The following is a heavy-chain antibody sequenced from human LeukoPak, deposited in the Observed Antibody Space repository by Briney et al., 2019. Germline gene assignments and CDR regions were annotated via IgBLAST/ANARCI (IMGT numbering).Heavy chain of an antibody. CDR2: ISGSGGST. CDR3: ARDIWATVTDRPYYFDY. D-gene: IGHD4-17*01. Sequence: GGSLRLSCAASGFTFSSYAMSWVRQAPGKGLEWVSAISGSGGSTYYADSVKGRFTISRDNSKNALSLQMNSLRAEDTAVYYCARDIWATVTDRPYYFDYWGQGTLVTVSS. CDR1: GFTFSSYA. J-gene: IGHJ4*02. V-gene: IGHV3-23*01.